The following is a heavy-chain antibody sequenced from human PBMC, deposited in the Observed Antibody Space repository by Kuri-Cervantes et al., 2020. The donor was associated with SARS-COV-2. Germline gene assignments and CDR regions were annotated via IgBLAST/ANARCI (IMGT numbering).Heavy chain of an antibody. V-gene: IGHV3-30*03. D-gene: IGHD3-10*01. CDR2: IAYDGSNK. CDR1: GFTFSSYG. J-gene: IGHJ4*02. Sequence: LSLTCAASGFTFSSYGMHWVRQAPGKGLEWVAVIAYDGSNKYYGNSVKGRFTISRDNSKNTLYLQMNSLRAEDTAVYYCATDGVRVVTHNFDYWGQGTLVTVSS. CDR3: ATDGVRVVTHNFDY.